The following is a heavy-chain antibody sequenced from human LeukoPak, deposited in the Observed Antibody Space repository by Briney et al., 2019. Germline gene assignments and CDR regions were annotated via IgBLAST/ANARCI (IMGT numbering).Heavy chain of an antibody. CDR2: IYYSGST. CDR3: ARGGYSYGYGDY. CDR1: GGSISSYY. V-gene: IGHV4-59*01. D-gene: IGHD5-18*01. Sequence: SETLSLTCTVSGGSISSYYWSWIRQPPGKGLEWIGYIYYSGSTNYNPSLKSRVTISVDTSKNQFSLKLSSVTAADTAVYYCARGGYSYGYGDYWGQGTLVTVSS. J-gene: IGHJ4*02.